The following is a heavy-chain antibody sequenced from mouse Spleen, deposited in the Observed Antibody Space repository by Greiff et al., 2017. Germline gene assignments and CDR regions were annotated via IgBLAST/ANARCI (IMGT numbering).Heavy chain of an antibody. CDR2: ISSGGGNT. CDR3: ARLSYYGNYEGTGFAY. CDR1: GFTFSSYA. J-gene: IGHJ3*01. D-gene: IGHD2-1*01. V-gene: IGHV5-9-3*01. Sequence: EVQRVESGGGLVKRGGSLELSCAASGFTFSSYAMSWVRQTPEKRLEWVATISSGGGNTYYPDSVKGRFTISRDNAKNTLYLQMSSLKSEDTAMYYCARLSYYGNYEGTGFAYWGQGTLVTVSA.